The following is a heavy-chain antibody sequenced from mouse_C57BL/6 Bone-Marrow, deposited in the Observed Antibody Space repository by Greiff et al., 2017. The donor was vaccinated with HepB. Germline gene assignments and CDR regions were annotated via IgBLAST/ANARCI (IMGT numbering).Heavy chain of an antibody. D-gene: IGHD1-1*01. CDR1: GYTFTSYT. J-gene: IGHJ1*03. CDR3: AHTGVATGYFDV. V-gene: IGHV1-4*01. CDR2: INPSSGYT. Sequence: QVQLQQSGAELARPGASVKMSCKASGYTFTSYTMHWVKQRPGQGLEWIGYINPSSGYTKYNQKFKDKATLTADKSSSTAYMQLSSLTSEDSAVYYCAHTGVATGYFDVWGTGTTVTVSS.